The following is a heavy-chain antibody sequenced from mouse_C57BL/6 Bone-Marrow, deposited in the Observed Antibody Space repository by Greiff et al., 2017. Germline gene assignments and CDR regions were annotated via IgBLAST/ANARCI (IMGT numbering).Heavy chain of an antibody. CDR1: GFTFSSYA. V-gene: IGHV5-4*03. CDR2: ISDGGSYT. CDR3: VRGFFAY. J-gene: IGHJ3*01. Sequence: EVKLVESGGGLVKPGGSLKLSCAASGFTFSSYAMSWVRQTPEKRLEWVATISDGGSYTYYPDNVKGRFTISRDDSQSMLYLQMNNLKTEDTAMYYCVRGFFAYWGQGTLVTVSA.